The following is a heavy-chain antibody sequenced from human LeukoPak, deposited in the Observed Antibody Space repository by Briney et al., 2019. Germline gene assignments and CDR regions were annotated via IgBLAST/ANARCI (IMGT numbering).Heavy chain of an antibody. Sequence: GGSLRLSCVASGFNLSDYSMNRVRQAPGRGLELVSSISSGSAYIYEADSARGRFTISRDNAKNSLFLQMNSLRVEDTAMYYCARGAVQEPYYYTMDVWGQGTTVTVSS. CDR3: ARGAVQEPYYYTMDV. D-gene: IGHD1-14*01. J-gene: IGHJ6*02. V-gene: IGHV3-21*01. CDR1: GFNLSDYS. CDR2: ISSGSAYI.